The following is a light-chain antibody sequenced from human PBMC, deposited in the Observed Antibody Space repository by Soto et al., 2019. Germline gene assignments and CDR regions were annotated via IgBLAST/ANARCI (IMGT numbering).Light chain of an antibody. CDR3: QQYDSYSVRT. CDR1: QTITTS. Sequence: DIQMTQSPSTLSASVGDGVTITCRASQTITTSLAWYQQKPGKAPKLLIYKASSLESGVPSRFSGSGSGTEFTLTISSLXPDDFATYYCQQYDSYSVRTFGQGTKVEI. V-gene: IGKV1-5*03. CDR2: KAS. J-gene: IGKJ1*01.